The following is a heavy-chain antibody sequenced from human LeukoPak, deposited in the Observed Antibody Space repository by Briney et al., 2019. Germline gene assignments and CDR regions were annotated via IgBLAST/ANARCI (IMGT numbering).Heavy chain of an antibody. V-gene: IGHV3-7*05. J-gene: IGHJ4*02. CDR3: GRGPGYRSDY. CDR2: INQDGSEK. CDR1: GLSFNTYW. D-gene: IGHD5-12*01. Sequence: GGSLRLSYAASGLSFNTYWMTWVRQAPGKGLEWVANINQDGSEKNYVGSVKGRFTISRDSAKKSLYLQMNSLRAEDTAVYYCGRGPGYRSDYWGQGTLVTVSS.